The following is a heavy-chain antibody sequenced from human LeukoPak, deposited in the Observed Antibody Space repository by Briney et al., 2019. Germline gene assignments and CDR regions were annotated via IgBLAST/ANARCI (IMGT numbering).Heavy chain of an antibody. CDR3: ARGGYGSSGYSFDY. Sequence: VASLKVSCKASGGTFSSYASSWVRHAPGQGVGWMGGIIPIIGTGNYAQKYEGTVTITADESTSTAYMELTSLRSEDTAVYSGARGGYGSSGYSFDYWGQGTLVTVSS. D-gene: IGHD6-19*01. CDR2: IIPIIGTG. V-gene: IGHV1-69*13. J-gene: IGHJ4*02. CDR1: GGTFSSYA.